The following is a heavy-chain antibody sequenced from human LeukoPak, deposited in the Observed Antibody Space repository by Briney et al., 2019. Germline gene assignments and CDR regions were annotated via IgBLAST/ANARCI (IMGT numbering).Heavy chain of an antibody. CDR1: GFTFSSYG. D-gene: IGHD3-10*01. J-gene: IGHJ6*02. V-gene: IGHV3-30*18. Sequence: PGRSLRLSCAASGFTFSSYGMHWVRQAPGKGPEWVAVISYDGSNKYYADSVKGRFTISRDNSKNTLYLQMNSLRAEDTAVYYCAKDRLLWFGEPDNGMDVWGQGTTVTVSS. CDR2: ISYDGSNK. CDR3: AKDRLLWFGEPDNGMDV.